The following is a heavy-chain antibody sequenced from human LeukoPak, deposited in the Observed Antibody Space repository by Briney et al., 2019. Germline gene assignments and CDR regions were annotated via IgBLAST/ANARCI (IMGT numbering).Heavy chain of an antibody. J-gene: IGHJ4*02. Sequence: SETLSLTCTVSGGSISSYYWSWIRQPPGKGLEWIGYIYYSGSTNHNPSLKSRVTISVDTSKNQFSLKLSSVTAADTAVYYCASEYSSRFDYWGQGTLVTVSS. V-gene: IGHV4-59*01. CDR3: ASEYSSRFDY. D-gene: IGHD6-13*01. CDR2: IYYSGST. CDR1: GGSISSYY.